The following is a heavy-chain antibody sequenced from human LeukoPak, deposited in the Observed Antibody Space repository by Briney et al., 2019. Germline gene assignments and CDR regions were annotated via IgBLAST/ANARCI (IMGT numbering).Heavy chain of an antibody. CDR2: IYYSGST. Sequence: SETLSLTCTVSGGSISSYYWSWIRQPPGKGQEWIGYIYYSGSTNYNPSLKSRVTISVDTSKNQFSLKLSSVTAADTAVYYCAREHIAAAGRFDPWGQGTLVTVSS. CDR1: GGSISSYY. V-gene: IGHV4-59*01. D-gene: IGHD6-13*01. CDR3: AREHIAAAGRFDP. J-gene: IGHJ5*02.